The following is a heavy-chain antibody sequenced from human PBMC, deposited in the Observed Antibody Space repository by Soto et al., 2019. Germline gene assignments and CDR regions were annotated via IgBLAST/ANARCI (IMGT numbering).Heavy chain of an antibody. J-gene: IGHJ5*02. V-gene: IGHV4-39*01. CDR3: ARLKPDYYGSGSHIRT. D-gene: IGHD3-10*01. CDR1: GGSISSSSYY. CDR2: IYYSGST. Sequence: PSETLSLTCTASGGSISSSSYYWGWIRQPPGKGLEWIGSIYYSGSTYYNPSLKSRVTISVDTSKNQFSLKLSSVTAADTAVYYCARLKPDYYGSGSHIRTWSKGTLVTVSP.